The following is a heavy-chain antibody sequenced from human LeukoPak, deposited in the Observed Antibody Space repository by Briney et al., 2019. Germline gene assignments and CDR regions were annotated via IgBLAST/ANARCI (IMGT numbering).Heavy chain of an antibody. V-gene: IGHV1-2*04. CDR1: GYTFTGYY. Sequence: ASVKVSCKASGYTFTGYYMHWVRQAPGQGLEWMGWINPNSGGTNYAQKFQGWVTMTRDTSISTAYMELSRLRSDDTAVYYCAKDRGTIFGVVIIPFDYWGQGTLVTVSS. J-gene: IGHJ4*02. D-gene: IGHD3-3*01. CDR3: AKDRGTIFGVVIIPFDY. CDR2: INPNSGGT.